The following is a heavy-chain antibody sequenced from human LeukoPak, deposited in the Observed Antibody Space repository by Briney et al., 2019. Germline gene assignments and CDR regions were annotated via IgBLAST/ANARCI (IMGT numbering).Heavy chain of an antibody. D-gene: IGHD4-17*01. V-gene: IGHV1-2*02. Sequence: GSVTVSCKTSGYSFSDNYMHWVRQAPGQGLEWMGWINPNSGDTNYAQKFQGRVTMTRDSSISTVYLELSRLRSDDTAVYYCAREVSGDSSFDYWGQGTLATVSS. CDR1: GYSFSDNY. CDR2: INPNSGDT. CDR3: AREVSGDSSFDY. J-gene: IGHJ4*02.